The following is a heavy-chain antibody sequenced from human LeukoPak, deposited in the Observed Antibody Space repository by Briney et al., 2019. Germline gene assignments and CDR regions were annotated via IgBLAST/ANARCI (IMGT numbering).Heavy chain of an antibody. D-gene: IGHD3-10*01. CDR3: ARADTITMVRRVPGGPAY. CDR1: GFTFSSYA. J-gene: IGHJ4*02. Sequence: PPGGSLRLSCAASGFTFSSYAMSWVRQAPGKGLEWVSAISGSGGSTYYADSVKGRFTISRDNSKNTLYLQMGSLRAEGMAVYYCARADTITMVRRVPGGPAYWGQGTLVTVSS. V-gene: IGHV3-23*01. CDR2: ISGSGGST.